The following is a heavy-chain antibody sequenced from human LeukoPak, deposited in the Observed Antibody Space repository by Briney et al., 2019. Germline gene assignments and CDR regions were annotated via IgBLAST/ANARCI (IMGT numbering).Heavy chain of an antibody. J-gene: IGHJ4*02. CDR2: ISSGDST. CDR1: GFTFTNYW. D-gene: IGHD6-25*01. CDR3: GRDLIGTAASWDS. Sequence: GGSLRLSCVASGFTFTNYWMNWVRQAPGKGLEWVSVISSGDSTYYADSVKGRFTISRDNSKNTLYLQMNSLRVEDTAVYYCGRDLIGTAASWDSWGQGTLVTVSS. V-gene: IGHV3-53*01.